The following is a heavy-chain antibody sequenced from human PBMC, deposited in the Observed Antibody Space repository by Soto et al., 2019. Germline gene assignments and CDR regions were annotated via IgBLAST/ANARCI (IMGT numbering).Heavy chain of an antibody. J-gene: IGHJ4*02. V-gene: IGHV3-7*03. D-gene: IGHD3-16*01. CDR1: GFTFSSYW. Sequence: SGGSLRLSCTASGFTFSSYWMSWVRQPPGKGLGWVANIKEDGSGKYYVDSVKGRFSISRDNARSSLYLQMNSLRVEDTAVYYCVRVGRLGGYWGQGTLVTVSS. CDR2: IKEDGSGK. CDR3: VRVGRLGGY.